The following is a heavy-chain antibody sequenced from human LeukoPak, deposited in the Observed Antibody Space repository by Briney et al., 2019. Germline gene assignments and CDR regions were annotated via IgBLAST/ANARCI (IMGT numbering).Heavy chain of an antibody. CDR3: ATTKDTAMVKDDAFDI. V-gene: IGHV4-38-2*02. CDR2: IYYSGST. CDR1: GYSISSGYY. J-gene: IGHJ3*02. D-gene: IGHD5-18*01. Sequence: PSETLSLTCTVSGYSISSGYYWGWIRQPPGKGLEWIGYIYYSGSTNYNPSLKSRVTISVDTSKNQFSLKLSSVTAADTAVYYCATTKDTAMVKDDAFDIWGQGTMVTVSS.